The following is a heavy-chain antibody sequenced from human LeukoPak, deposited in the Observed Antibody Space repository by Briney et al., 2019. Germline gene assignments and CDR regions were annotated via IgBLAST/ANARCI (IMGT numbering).Heavy chain of an antibody. CDR1: GLTFSSYA. CDR3: AREPLNRLRTFDY. J-gene: IGHJ4*02. CDR2: ISYDGSNK. D-gene: IGHD3-3*01. V-gene: IGHV3-30*04. Sequence: GGSLRLSCAASGLTFSSYAMHWVRQAPGKGLEWVAVISYDGSNKYYADSVKGRFTISRDNSKNALYLQMNSLRAEDTAVYYCAREPLNRLRTFDYWGQGTLVTVSS.